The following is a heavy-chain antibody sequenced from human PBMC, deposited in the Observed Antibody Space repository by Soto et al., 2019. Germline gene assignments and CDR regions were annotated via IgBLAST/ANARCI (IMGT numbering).Heavy chain of an antibody. Sequence: ASETLSLTCTVSGGSISSYYCSWIRQPPGKGLEWIGYIYYSGSTNYNPSLKSRVTISVDTSKNQFSLKLNSMTAADTAVYYCARHNYGSGSTYFDYWGQGTLVTVS. V-gene: IGHV4-59*08. CDR2: IYYSGST. CDR1: GGSISSYY. J-gene: IGHJ4*02. CDR3: ARHNYGSGSTYFDY. D-gene: IGHD3-10*01.